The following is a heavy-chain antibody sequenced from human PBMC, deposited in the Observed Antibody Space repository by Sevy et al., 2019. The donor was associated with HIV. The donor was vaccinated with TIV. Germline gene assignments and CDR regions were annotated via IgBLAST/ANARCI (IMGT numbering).Heavy chain of an antibody. Sequence: GGSLRLSCAASGFTFSSYEMNWVRQAPGKGLEWVSYISSSGNPIFYADSVKGRFTISRDNAKNSLYLHMNSLRAEDTAVYYCARIGLEVAAYVFDYWGQGTLVTVSS. J-gene: IGHJ4*02. CDR1: GFTFSSYE. D-gene: IGHD6-19*01. CDR2: ISSSGNPI. V-gene: IGHV3-48*03. CDR3: ARIGLEVAAYVFDY.